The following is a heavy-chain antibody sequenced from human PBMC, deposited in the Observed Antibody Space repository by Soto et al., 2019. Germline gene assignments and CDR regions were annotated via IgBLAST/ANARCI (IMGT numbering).Heavy chain of an antibody. V-gene: IGHV3-11*06. Sequence: GPLRRSGAASGFTCSDYYMSWIRQGPGKGLEWVSYISSISIYTNYADSVKGRFTISRDNAKNSLYLQMNSLRAEDTAVYYCARDLDTAMVTASYYYGMDVWGQGTAVTVSS. D-gene: IGHD5-18*01. J-gene: IGHJ6*02. CDR3: ARDLDTAMVTASYYYGMDV. CDR1: GFTCSDYY. CDR2: ISSISIYT.